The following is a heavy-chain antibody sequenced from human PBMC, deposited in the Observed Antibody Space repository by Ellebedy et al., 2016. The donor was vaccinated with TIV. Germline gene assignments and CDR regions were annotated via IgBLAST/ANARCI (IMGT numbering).Heavy chain of an antibody. V-gene: IGHV3-13*01. D-gene: IGHD2-8*02. CDR3: ARANTGREFDP. CDR2: IGTAGDT. Sequence: PGGSLRLSCAASGFTFSSYDMHWVRQATGKGLEWVSAIGTAGDTYYPGSVKGRFTISRENAKNSLYLQMNSLRAGDTAVYYCARANTGREFDPWGQGTLVTVSS. J-gene: IGHJ5*02. CDR1: GFTFSSYD.